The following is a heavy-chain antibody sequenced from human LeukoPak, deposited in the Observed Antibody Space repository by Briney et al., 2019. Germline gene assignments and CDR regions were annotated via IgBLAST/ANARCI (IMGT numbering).Heavy chain of an antibody. V-gene: IGHV3-74*01. Sequence: GGSLRLSCAASGFTFRAYWMHWVRQAPGKGLEWVSRVDSDGTGTIYADAVQGRFTISRDNVKNSVTLQIDSLRVEDTVVYYCARGGVDHGYDVWGQGTMVIVSS. CDR1: GFTFRAYW. J-gene: IGHJ3*01. D-gene: IGHD2-15*01. CDR2: VDSDGTGT. CDR3: ARGGVDHGYDV.